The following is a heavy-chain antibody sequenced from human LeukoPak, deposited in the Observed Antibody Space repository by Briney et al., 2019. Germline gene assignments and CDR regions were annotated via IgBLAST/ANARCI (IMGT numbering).Heavy chain of an antibody. CDR1: GFTFSSYA. Sequence: PGGSLRLSCAASGFTFSSYAMHWVRQAPGKGLEWVAVISYDGSNKYYADSVKGRFTISRDNSKNTLYLQMNSLRAEDTAVYYCARDRFRVVPAPSDPRPHSNWFDPWGQGTLVTVSS. V-gene: IGHV3-30-3*01. CDR2: ISYDGSNK. D-gene: IGHD2-2*01. J-gene: IGHJ5*02. CDR3: ARDRFRVVPAPSDPRPHSNWFDP.